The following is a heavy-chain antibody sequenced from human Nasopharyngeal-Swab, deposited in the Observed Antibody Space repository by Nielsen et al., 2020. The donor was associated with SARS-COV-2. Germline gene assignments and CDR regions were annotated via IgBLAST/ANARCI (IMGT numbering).Heavy chain of an antibody. Sequence: WIRQPPGKGLEWIGEINHSGSTNYNPSLKSRVTILVDTSKNQFSLKLSSVTAADTAVYYCARGRGGWLGVNWFDPWGQGTLVTVSS. V-gene: IGHV4-34*01. CDR3: ARGRGGWLGVNWFDP. J-gene: IGHJ5*02. D-gene: IGHD3-10*01. CDR2: INHSGST.